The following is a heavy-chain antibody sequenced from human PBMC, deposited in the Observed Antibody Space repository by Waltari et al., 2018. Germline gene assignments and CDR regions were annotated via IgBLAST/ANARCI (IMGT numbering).Heavy chain of an antibody. D-gene: IGHD2-21*02. J-gene: IGHJ4*02. V-gene: IGHV4-39*07. CDR3: ARRVVTTGGVDY. CDR2: IQYSGNT. CDR1: GGSISSTTYY. Sequence: QLQLQESGPRLVRPSETLSLTCTVSGGSISSTTYYWAWIRQTPGKGLEWIGYIQYSGNTYYNPSLRSRVTISVDTSKNQYSLNLRSVTAADTAVYYCARRVVTTGGVDYWGQGTLVTVSS.